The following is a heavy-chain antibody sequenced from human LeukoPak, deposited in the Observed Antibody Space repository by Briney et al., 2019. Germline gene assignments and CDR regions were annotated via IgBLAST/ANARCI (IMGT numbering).Heavy chain of an antibody. CDR3: ARDCWDGSGCSGFDP. CDR1: VFTSTGVY. CDR2: INPTSGGT. D-gene: IGHD3-22*01. V-gene: IGHV1-2*02. Sequence: GRSVTESCKVSVFTSTGVYMDRVRRAPGQGHECMGWINPTSGGTAYAPPSKGRVTMTRAPPISTAYKEVSRLRSDDTAVYYCARDCWDGSGCSGFDPWCQGTLVIV. J-gene: IGHJ5*02.